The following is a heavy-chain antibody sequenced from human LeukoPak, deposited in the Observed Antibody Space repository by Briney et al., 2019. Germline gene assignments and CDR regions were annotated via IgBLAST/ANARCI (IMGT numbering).Heavy chain of an antibody. Sequence: SETLSLTCTVSGGSISSYYWSWIRQPPGKGLEWIGYIYYSGSTNYNPSLKSRVTISVDTSKNQFSLKVRSVTAADTAVYYCARGSDWYGFFDIWGQGTIVSVSS. D-gene: IGHD3/OR15-3a*01. CDR3: ARGSDWYGFFDI. J-gene: IGHJ3*02. CDR2: IYYSGST. CDR1: GGSISSYY. V-gene: IGHV4-59*01.